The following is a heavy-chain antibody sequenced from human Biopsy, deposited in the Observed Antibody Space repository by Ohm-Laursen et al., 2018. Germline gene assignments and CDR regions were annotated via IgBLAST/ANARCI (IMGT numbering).Heavy chain of an antibody. CDR1: GGSISSDW. V-gene: IGHV4-59*07. CDR3: TRATNSTGWPYYYFYGMDI. Sequence: SDTLSLTCTVSGGSISSDWWSWIRQPPGKGLEWIGYVYYSGTTTYKPSLRSRVTISVDTSMNQISLRLQSVTAADTAIYYCTRATNSTGWPYYYFYGMDIWGQGTTVTVSS. J-gene: IGHJ6*02. CDR2: VYYSGTT. D-gene: IGHD2/OR15-2a*01.